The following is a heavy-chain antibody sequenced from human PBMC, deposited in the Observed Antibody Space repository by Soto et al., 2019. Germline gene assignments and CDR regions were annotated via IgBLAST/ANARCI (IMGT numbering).Heavy chain of an antibody. V-gene: IGHV1-46*01. J-gene: IGHJ4*02. CDR2: INPSGGST. CDR1: GYTFTSYY. Sequence: ASVKVSCKASGYTFTSYYMHWVRQAPGQGLEWMGIINPSGGSTSYAQKFQGRVTMTRDTSTSTVYMELSSLRSEDTAVYYCAREWVRSMAAAGFDYWGQGTLVTVSS. CDR3: AREWVRSMAAAGFDY. D-gene: IGHD6-13*01.